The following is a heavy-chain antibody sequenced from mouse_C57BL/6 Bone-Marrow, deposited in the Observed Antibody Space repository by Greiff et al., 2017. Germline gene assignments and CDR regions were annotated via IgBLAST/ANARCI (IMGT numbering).Heavy chain of an antibody. Sequence: VNVVESGPELVKPGASVKLSCKASGYTFTSYDINWVKQRPGQGLEWIGWIYPRDGSTKYNGKFKGKATLTVDTSSSTAYMELHSLTSEDSAVYFCARDYGSSYWYFDVWGTGTTVTVSS. CDR3: ARDYGSSYWYFDV. D-gene: IGHD1-1*01. CDR2: IYPRDGST. V-gene: IGHV1-85*01. J-gene: IGHJ1*03. CDR1: GYTFTSYD.